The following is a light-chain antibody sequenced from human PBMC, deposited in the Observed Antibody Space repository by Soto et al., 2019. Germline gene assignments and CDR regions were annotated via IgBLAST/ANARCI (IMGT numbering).Light chain of an antibody. J-gene: IGKJ2*01. CDR2: GAS. Sequence: DIQLTQSPSSLSDSIGDRVTITCRASQTVNRYLNWYQQKPGKSPDLLIFGASSLRSGVPSRFSGSGSGTDFVLTINSLQSEDFATYYCHQTYDAPNTFGQGTKVEIK. CDR3: HQTYDAPNT. CDR1: QTVNRY. V-gene: IGKV1-39*01.